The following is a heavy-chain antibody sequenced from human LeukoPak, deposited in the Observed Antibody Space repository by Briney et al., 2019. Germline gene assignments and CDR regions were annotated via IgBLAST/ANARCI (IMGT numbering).Heavy chain of an antibody. V-gene: IGHV3-23*01. Sequence: GGSLRLSCAASGFTFYNYAMSWVRQAPGKGLEWVSGLSGSGGSTFYADSVKGRFTISRDNSKNTLFLQMNSLRAEDTAVYYCARVLRYCSGGNCYSGGLGYMDVWGKGTTVTISS. J-gene: IGHJ6*03. CDR3: ARVLRYCSGGNCYSGGLGYMDV. CDR1: GFTFYNYA. D-gene: IGHD2-15*01. CDR2: LSGSGGST.